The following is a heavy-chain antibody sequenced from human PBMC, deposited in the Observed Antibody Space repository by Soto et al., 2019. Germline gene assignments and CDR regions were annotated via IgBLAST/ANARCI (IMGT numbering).Heavy chain of an antibody. CDR3: VRDTSSGWHLKDH. CDR2: ISWNSGSI. V-gene: IGHV3-9*01. Sequence: EVDLVESGGGLAQPGRSLRLSCVASGFTFDDHGMHWVRQIPGRGLEWVSGISWNSGSIGYAESVKGRFTIFRDNAKNSLYLEMNSLRQEVTALYYCVRDTSSGWHLKDHWGQGVQVSVSS. J-gene: IGHJ4*02. D-gene: IGHD3-9*01. CDR1: GFTFDDHG.